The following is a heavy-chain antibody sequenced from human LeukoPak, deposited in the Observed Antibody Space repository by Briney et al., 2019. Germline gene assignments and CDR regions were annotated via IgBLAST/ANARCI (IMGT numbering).Heavy chain of an antibody. CDR3: AKSGAAYCSGGSCSRPFDY. D-gene: IGHD2-15*01. V-gene: IGHV3-9*01. CDR1: GFTFDDYA. CDR2: ISWNSGSI. Sequence: GGSLRLSCAASGFTFDDYAMHWVRQAPGKGLEWVSGISWNSGSIGYADSVKGRITISRDNAKNSLYLQMNSLRAEDTALYYCAKSGAAYCSGGSCSRPFDYWGQGTLVTVSS. J-gene: IGHJ4*02.